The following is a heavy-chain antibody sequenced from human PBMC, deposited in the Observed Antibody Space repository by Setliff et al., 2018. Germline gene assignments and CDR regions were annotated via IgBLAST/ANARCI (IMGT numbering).Heavy chain of an antibody. V-gene: IGHV3-7*01. CDR3: ARQDTAMSRPRGYFDY. Sequence: PGGSLRLSCAASGFTFSDYYMSWVRQAPGKGLEWVANIKQDGSEKDYVDSVKGRFTISRDNAKNSLYLQMNSLRAEDTAVYYCARQDTAMSRPRGYFDYWGQGTLVTVSS. D-gene: IGHD5-18*01. CDR1: GFTFSDYY. CDR2: IKQDGSEK. J-gene: IGHJ4*02.